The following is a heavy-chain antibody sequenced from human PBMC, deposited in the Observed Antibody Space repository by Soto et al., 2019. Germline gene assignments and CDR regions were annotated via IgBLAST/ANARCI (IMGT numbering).Heavy chain of an antibody. V-gene: IGHV4-30-4*01. D-gene: IGHD3-9*01. CDR1: GGSISSGDYY. CDR3: ASAYDILTGYYKDPKFDY. J-gene: IGHJ4*02. Sequence: SEALSLTCTVSGGSISSGDYYWSWIRQPPGKGLEWIGYIYYSGSTYYNPSLKSRVTISVDTSKNQFSLKLSSVTAADTAVYYCASAYDILTGYYKDPKFDYWGQGTLVTVSS. CDR2: IYYSGST.